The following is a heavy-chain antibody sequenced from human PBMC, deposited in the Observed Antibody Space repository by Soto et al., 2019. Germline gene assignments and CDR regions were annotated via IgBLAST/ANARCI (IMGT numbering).Heavy chain of an antibody. Sequence: SHTLSLTCAISGDSVSRNSAAWNWIRQSPSRGLEWLGRTYYRSKWYNDYAVSVKSRITINPDTSKNQFSLQLNSVTPEDTAVYYCARGPAKYCSGGSCYPNNWFDPWGQGTLVTVSS. J-gene: IGHJ5*02. CDR2: TYYRSKWYN. V-gene: IGHV6-1*01. CDR3: ARGPAKYCSGGSCYPNNWFDP. CDR1: GDSVSRNSAA. D-gene: IGHD2-15*01.